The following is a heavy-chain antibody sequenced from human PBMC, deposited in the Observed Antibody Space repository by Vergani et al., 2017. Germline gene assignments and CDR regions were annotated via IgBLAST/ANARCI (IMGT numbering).Heavy chain of an antibody. CDR3: AGARAGRQWVAASGFDS. D-gene: IGHD6-19*01. J-gene: IGHJ4*02. V-gene: IGHV1-18*01. Sequence: QVQLVQSGAEVKKPGASVRVSCKASDYTFTNYGISWARQAPGQGLEWMGWISAYNGDTNYAQKLHGRVTMTTDASTSTAYMVLRSLRSDDTAVYYCAGARAGRQWVAASGFDSWGQGTLVTVSS. CDR2: ISAYNGDT. CDR1: DYTFTNYG.